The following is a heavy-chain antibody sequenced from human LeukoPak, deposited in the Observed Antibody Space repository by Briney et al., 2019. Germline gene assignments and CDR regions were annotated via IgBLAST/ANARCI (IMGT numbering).Heavy chain of an antibody. Sequence: PSETLSLTCTVSGASISSYYWSWIRQPPGKGLEWIGYIYYSGSTNYNPSLKSRVTISVDTSKNQFSLKLSSVTAADTAVYYCARGTKNWFDPWGQGTLVTVSS. CDR3: ARGTKNWFDP. CDR1: GASISSYY. V-gene: IGHV4-59*01. CDR2: IYYSGST. J-gene: IGHJ5*02.